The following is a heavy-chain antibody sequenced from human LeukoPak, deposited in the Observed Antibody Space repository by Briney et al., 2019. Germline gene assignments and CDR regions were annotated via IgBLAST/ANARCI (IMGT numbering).Heavy chain of an antibody. CDR3: ARDRVVDTAMAHFDY. Sequence: PGGSLRLSCAASGFPFSSYEMNWVRPAPGKGLEWVSYISSSGSTIYYADSVKGRFTISRDNAKNSLYLQMNSLRAEDTAVYYCARDRVVDTAMAHFDYWGQGTLVTVSS. CDR2: ISSSGSTI. CDR1: GFPFSSYE. J-gene: IGHJ4*02. D-gene: IGHD5-18*01. V-gene: IGHV3-48*03.